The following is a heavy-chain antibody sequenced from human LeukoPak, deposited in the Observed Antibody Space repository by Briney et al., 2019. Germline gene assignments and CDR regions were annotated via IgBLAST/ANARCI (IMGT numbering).Heavy chain of an antibody. CDR2: IYYTGST. V-gene: IGHV4-39*07. J-gene: IGHJ4*02. CDR1: GGSISSSSYY. D-gene: IGHD3-9*01. CDR3: ARVGGGRYFDWLLLDY. Sequence: SETLSLTCTVSGGSISSSSYYWGWIRQPPGKGLEWIGSIYYTGSTYYNPSLKSRVTISVDTSKNQFSLKLSSVTAADTAVYYCARVGGGRYFDWLLLDYWGQGTLVTVSS.